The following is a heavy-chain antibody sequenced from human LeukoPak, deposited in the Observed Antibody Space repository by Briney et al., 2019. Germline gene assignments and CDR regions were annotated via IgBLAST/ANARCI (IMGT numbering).Heavy chain of an antibody. J-gene: IGHJ4*02. V-gene: IGHV3-7*01. CDR2: IKQDGSEK. CDR1: GFTFSSYW. Sequence: PGGSLRLSCAASGFTFSSYWMSWVRQAPGKGLEWVANIKQDGSEKYYVDSVKGRFTISRDNAKNSLYLQMNSLRAEDTAVYYCARDRAQYFDWPYALDYWGQGTLVTVSS. CDR3: ARDRAQYFDWPYALDY. D-gene: IGHD3-9*01.